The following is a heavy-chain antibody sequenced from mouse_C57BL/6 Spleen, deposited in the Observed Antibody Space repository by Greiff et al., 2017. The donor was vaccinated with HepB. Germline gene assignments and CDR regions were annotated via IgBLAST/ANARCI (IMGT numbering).Heavy chain of an antibody. J-gene: IGHJ2*01. CDR1: GYAFSSSW. V-gene: IGHV1-82*01. CDR3: ASWDPAVEATGDQYFGY. Sequence: VQLQQSGPELVKPGASVKISCKASGYAFSSSWMNWVKPRPGKGLEWIGRIYPGDGVTNYNGKFTGKATLTADKSSSTAYMQLSSLTSEDSAFYICASWDPAVEATGDQYFGYWGPGTTLTVSS. D-gene: IGHD1-1*01. CDR2: IYPGDGVT.